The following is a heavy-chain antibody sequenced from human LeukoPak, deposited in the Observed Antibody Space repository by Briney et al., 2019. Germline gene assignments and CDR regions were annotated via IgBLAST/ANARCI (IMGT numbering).Heavy chain of an antibody. CDR2: MNPNSGNT. CDR3: AREDYYGSGSYSNWFDP. V-gene: IGHV1-8*03. D-gene: IGHD3-10*01. J-gene: IGHJ5*02. CDR1: GYTFTTYD. Sequence: ASVKVSCKASGYTFTTYDINWVRQAPGQGLEWMGWMNPNSGNTGYAQKFQGRVTITRNTSISTAYMELSSLRSEDTAVYYCAREDYYGSGSYSNWFDPWGQGTLVTVSS.